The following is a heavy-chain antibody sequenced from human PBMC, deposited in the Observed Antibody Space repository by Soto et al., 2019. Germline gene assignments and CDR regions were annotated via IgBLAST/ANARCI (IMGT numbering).Heavy chain of an antibody. V-gene: IGHV3-30*04. CDR2: ISRDGSYI. CDR1: GFTFSRHA. Sequence: ILSCAASGFTFSRHAIHWVRLTPGRGLEWVLAISRDGSYIYYTDSVKGRFTVSRDNSKNTVFVQMNRLIPDDTALYFCARTRNGGVADSFDSWGQGTRVTVSS. J-gene: IGHJ5*01. CDR3: ARTRNGGVADSFDS. D-gene: IGHD3-3*01.